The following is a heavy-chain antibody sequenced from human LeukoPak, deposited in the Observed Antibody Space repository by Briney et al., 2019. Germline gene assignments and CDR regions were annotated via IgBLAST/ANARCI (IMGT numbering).Heavy chain of an antibody. D-gene: IGHD1-26*01. CDR2: IYHSGST. J-gene: IGHJ4*02. V-gene: IGHV4-38-2*02. CDR3: ARVSIGSYSGLDY. CDR1: NYSISSGYY. Sequence: SETLSLTCTVSNYSISSGYYWGWIRQPPGKGLEWIGNIYHSGSTYYNPSLKSRVTISVDTSKNQFSLKLSSVTAADTAVYYCARVSIGSYSGLDYWGQGTLVTVSS.